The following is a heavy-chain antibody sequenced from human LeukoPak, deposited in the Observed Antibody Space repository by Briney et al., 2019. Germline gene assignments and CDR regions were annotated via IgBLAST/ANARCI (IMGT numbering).Heavy chain of an antibody. D-gene: IGHD4-17*01. J-gene: IGHJ4*02. V-gene: IGHV4-39*01. CDR3: ARLLTVTFLAY. CDR2: IYYSENT. CDR1: GGSISSSSYY. Sequence: SQTLSLTCTVSGGSISSSSYYWGWIRQPPGKGLEWIGSIYYSENTYHNPSVKSRVTMSVVTSKNQFSLRLSAVTAAGTAVYYCARLLTVTFLAYGGQGTLVTVSS.